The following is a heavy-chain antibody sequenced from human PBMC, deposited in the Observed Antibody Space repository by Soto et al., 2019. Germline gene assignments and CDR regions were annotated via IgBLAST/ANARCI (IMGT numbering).Heavy chain of an antibody. J-gene: IGHJ4*02. CDR3: ARGPYYDFWRGYSFFDS. V-gene: IGHV1-69*13. Sequence: SVKFSCKVSGHTVTDLSMHWVRLAPGRGLEWMGGIIPVFGTPSYAQNFRGRVTITADESTSTAYMELSSLRSEDTAVYFCARGPYYDFWRGYSFFDSWGQETLVTVSS. D-gene: IGHD3-3*01. CDR1: GHTVTDLS. CDR2: IIPVFGTP.